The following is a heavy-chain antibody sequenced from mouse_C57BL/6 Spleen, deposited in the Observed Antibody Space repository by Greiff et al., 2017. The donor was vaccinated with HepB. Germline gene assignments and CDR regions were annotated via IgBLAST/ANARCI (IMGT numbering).Heavy chain of an antibody. CDR3: ARGYGSSYNWYFDV. CDR2: FHPYNDDT. V-gene: IGHV1-47*01. CDR1: GYTFTTYP. D-gene: IGHD1-1*01. Sequence: VKLMESGAELVKPGASVKMSCKASGYTFTTYPIEWMKQTHGKSLEWIGNFHPYNDDTKYNEKFKGKATLTVEKSSSTVYLELSRLTSDDSAVYYCARGYGSSYNWYFDVWGTGTTVTVSS. J-gene: IGHJ1*03.